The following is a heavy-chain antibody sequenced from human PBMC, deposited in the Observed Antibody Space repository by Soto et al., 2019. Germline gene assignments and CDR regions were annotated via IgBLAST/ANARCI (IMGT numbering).Heavy chain of an antibody. Sequence: SVKVSCRASGGTFXSYAISWVRQAPGQGLEWMGGIIPIFGTANYAQKFQGRVTITADESTSTAYMELSSLRSEDTAVYYCARPTITMVRGVNPYYYYGMDVWGQGTTVTVSS. CDR1: GGTFXSYA. CDR3: ARPTITMVRGVNPYYYYGMDV. J-gene: IGHJ6*02. D-gene: IGHD3-10*01. V-gene: IGHV1-69*13. CDR2: IIPIFGTA.